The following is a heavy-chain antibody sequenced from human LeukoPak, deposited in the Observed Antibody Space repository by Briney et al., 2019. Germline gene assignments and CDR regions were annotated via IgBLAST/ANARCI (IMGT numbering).Heavy chain of an antibody. J-gene: IGHJ4*02. V-gene: IGHV1-69*05. CDR3: ARAPSSSSSSDSVDY. CDR2: IIPIFGTA. D-gene: IGHD6-6*01. CDR1: GGTFSSYA. Sequence: ASVKVSCKASGGTFSSYAISWVRQAPGQGLEWMGGIIPIFGTANYAQKFQGGVTITTDESTSTAYMELSSLRSEDTAVYYCARAPSSSSSSDSVDYWGQGTLVTVSS.